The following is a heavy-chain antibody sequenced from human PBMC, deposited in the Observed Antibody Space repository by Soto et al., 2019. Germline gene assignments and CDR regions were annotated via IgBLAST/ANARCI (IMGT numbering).Heavy chain of an antibody. CDR2: INHSGST. V-gene: IGHV4-34*01. CDR3: ARGISMLVVVQTDAPDKYYFDS. Sequence: QVQLQQWGARLLKPSEMLSLTCAVYGGSFSGYYWTWIRQPPGKGLEWIGQINHSGSTNYTPSLRSRVTISVDTSKNQFSLKLSAVTAADTAVYYCARGISMLVVVQTDAPDKYYFDSWGLGTLVTVSS. J-gene: IGHJ4*02. D-gene: IGHD2-8*02. CDR1: GGSFSGYY.